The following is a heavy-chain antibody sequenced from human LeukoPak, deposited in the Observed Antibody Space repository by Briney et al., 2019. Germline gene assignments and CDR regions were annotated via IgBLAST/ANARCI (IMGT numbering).Heavy chain of an antibody. D-gene: IGHD6-13*01. CDR2: ISAYDGDT. CDR1: GYTFTTYG. J-gene: IGHJ4*02. V-gene: IGHV1-18*04. CDR3: ARDPGAATGTCDY. Sequence: ASVKVSCKASGYTFTTYGISWVRQAPGQRVKRMGWISAYDGDTNYSQNFQGRVTMTTDTSTSTAYMELRSLRYDDTALYYCARDPGAATGTCDYWGQGTLVTVSS.